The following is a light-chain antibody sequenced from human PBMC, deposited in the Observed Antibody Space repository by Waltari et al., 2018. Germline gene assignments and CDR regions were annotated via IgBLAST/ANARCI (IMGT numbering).Light chain of an antibody. CDR1: QSVLYTSNNKNY. Sequence: DIVMTQSPDSLAVSLGDRATINCKSSQSVLYTSNNKNYLTWYQQKPGQPPKLLIYWASTRESGVPDRFSGSGSGTDFTLTISSLRAEDVAVYYCQQYYSMPLTFGGGTKVEIK. J-gene: IGKJ4*01. CDR2: WAS. V-gene: IGKV4-1*01. CDR3: QQYYSMPLT.